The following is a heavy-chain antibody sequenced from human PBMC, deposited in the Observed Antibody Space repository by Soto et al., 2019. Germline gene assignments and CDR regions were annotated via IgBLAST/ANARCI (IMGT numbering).Heavy chain of an antibody. Sequence: SETLSLTCTVSGGSVSSGSYYWSWIRQPPGKGLEWIGYIYYSGSTNYNPSLKSRVTISVDTSKNQFSLKLSSVTAADPAVYYCAREEAGTFDYWGQGTLVTGS. D-gene: IGHD6-13*01. CDR2: IYYSGST. CDR3: AREEAGTFDY. V-gene: IGHV4-61*01. CDR1: GGSVSSGSYY. J-gene: IGHJ4*02.